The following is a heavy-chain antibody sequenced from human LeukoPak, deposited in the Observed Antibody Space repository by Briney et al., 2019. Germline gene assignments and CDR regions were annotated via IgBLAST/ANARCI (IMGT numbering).Heavy chain of an antibody. CDR1: GFTFSDSG. CDR3: AKGRWVQPAGYLDF. J-gene: IGHJ4*02. Sequence: GRSLRLSCAASGFTFSDSGMYWVRQSPGEGLEWVALIWYDGSNKYYADSVKGRFTISRDNSKNTLYLQMNSLRAEDTAVYYCAKGRWVQPAGYLDFSGQGTLVTVSA. V-gene: IGHV3-33*06. D-gene: IGHD5-24*01. CDR2: IWYDGSNK.